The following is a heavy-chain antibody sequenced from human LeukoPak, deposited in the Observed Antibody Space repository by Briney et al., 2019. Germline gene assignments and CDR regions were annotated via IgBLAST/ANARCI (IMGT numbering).Heavy chain of an antibody. CDR1: GGSISSGGYS. D-gene: IGHD6-19*01. V-gene: IGHV4-30-2*01. CDR2: IYHSGST. J-gene: IGHJ4*02. Sequence: SETLSLTCAVSGGSISSGGYSWSWIRQPPGEGLEWIGYIYHSGSTYYNPSLKSRVTISVDRSKNQFSLKLSSVTAADTAVYYCATGGGGWPFDYWGQGTLVTVSS. CDR3: ATGGGGWPFDY.